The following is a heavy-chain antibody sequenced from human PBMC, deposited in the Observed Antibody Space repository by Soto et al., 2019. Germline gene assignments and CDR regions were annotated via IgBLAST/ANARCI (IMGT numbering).Heavy chain of an antibody. CDR2: ISYDGNNK. CDR3: ARAPPRGIAAPGTWGSGMDV. V-gene: IGHV3-30-3*01. CDR1: GFSFSSYA. J-gene: IGHJ6*02. D-gene: IGHD6-13*01. Sequence: QVQVVESGGGVVQPGRSLRLSCAASGFSFSSYAMHWVRQAPGKGLEWVAVISYDGNNKYYADSVKGRFTISRDSSKTMVFLQMNSLRPEDTAVYYCARAPPRGIAAPGTWGSGMDVWGQGTTVTVSS.